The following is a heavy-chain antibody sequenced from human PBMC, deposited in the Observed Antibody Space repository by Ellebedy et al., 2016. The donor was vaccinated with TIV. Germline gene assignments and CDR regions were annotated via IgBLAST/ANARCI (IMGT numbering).Heavy chain of an antibody. D-gene: IGHD4-17*01. J-gene: IGHJ5*02. CDR1: GFSFGSYW. CDR3: ARRGSYGDYAVQINSWFDT. Sequence: PGGSLRLFCAASGFSFGSYWMSWVRQAPGKGLEWVANIYQDGGVQYYVDSVKGRFTISRDNADNSLFLQMNSLRAEDTAVYYCARRGSYGDYAVQINSWFDTWGRGTLVAVSS. V-gene: IGHV3-7*01. CDR2: IYQDGGVQ.